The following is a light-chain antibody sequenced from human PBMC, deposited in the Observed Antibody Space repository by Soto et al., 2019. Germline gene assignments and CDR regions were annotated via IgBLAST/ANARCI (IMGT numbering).Light chain of an antibody. CDR1: QSISSW. Sequence: QVNQSPAALSASVGDRATITCRASQSISSWLAWYQQKPGKAPKLLIYDASTLQSGVPSRYSGSGSGTEFTLTISSLEPEDFAVYYCQLSQQRSDWPPITFGQGTLLEI. CDR3: QLSQQRSDWPPIT. V-gene: IGKV1-5*01. CDR2: DAS. J-gene: IGKJ5*01.